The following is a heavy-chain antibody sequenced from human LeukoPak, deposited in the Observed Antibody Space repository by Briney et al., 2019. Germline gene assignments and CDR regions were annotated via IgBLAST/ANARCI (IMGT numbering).Heavy chain of an antibody. J-gene: IGHJ6*03. Sequence: PSETLSLTCTVSGYSISSGYYWGWIRQPPGEGLEWIGSIYHSGSTYYNPSLKSRVTISVDTSKNQFSLKLSSVTAADTAVYYCARNRGSTVITDHYYYYYMDVWGKGTTVTVSS. D-gene: IGHD4-11*01. CDR3: ARNRGSTVITDHYYYYYMDV. V-gene: IGHV4-38-2*02. CDR1: GYSISSGYY. CDR2: IYHSGST.